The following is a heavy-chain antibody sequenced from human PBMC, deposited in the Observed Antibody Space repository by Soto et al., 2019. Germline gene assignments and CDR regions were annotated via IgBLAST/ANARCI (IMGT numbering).Heavy chain of an antibody. Sequence: EVQLLESGGGLVQPGGSLRLSCAASGFTFSSFALSWVRQAPGKGLEWVSAISGSGDGTDYAASVKGRFTISRDNSKNTLDLQMNSLRAEDTAVYYCAGPGYSSQDYWGQGALVTVSS. V-gene: IGHV3-23*01. CDR3: AGPGYSSQDY. CDR1: GFTFSSFA. D-gene: IGHD5-18*01. J-gene: IGHJ4*02. CDR2: ISGSGDGT.